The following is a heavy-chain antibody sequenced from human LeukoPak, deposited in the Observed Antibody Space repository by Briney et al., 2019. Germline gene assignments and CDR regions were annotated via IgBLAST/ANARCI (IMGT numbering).Heavy chain of an antibody. D-gene: IGHD6-13*01. CDR1: GGSISSGSYY. V-gene: IGHV4-39*01. CDR2: IYYSRST. J-gene: IGHJ4*02. CDR3: ARVPAAGTGPDY. Sequence: SETLSLTCTVSGGSISSGSYYWGWIRQPPGKGLEWIGSIYYSRSTYYNPSLKSRVTISVDTSKTQFSLKLSSVTAADTAVYSCARVPAAGTGPDYWGQGTLVTVSS.